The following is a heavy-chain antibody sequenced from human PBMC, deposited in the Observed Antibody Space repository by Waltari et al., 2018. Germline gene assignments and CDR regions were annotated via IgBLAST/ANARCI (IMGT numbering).Heavy chain of an antibody. D-gene: IGHD3-22*01. J-gene: IGHJ4*02. CDR1: GYTFTGYY. CDR2: INPNSGGT. Sequence: GASVKVSCKASGYTFTGYYMHWVRQAPGQGLEWMGWINPNSGGTNYAQKFQGRVTMTRDTSISTAYMELSRLRSDDTAVYYCARVGYDSSGYYYCYWGQGTLVTVSS. V-gene: IGHV1-2*02. CDR3: ARVGYDSSGYYYCY.